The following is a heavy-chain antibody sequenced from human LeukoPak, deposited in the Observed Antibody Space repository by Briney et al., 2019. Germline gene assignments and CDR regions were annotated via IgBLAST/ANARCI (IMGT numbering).Heavy chain of an antibody. J-gene: IGHJ3*02. V-gene: IGHV4-39*07. CDR1: GGSISSSSYY. Sequence: PSETLSLTCTVSGGSISSSSYYWGWIRQPPGKGLEWIGSIYYSGSTYYNPSLKSRATISVDTSKNQFSLKLSSVTAADTAVYYCARGAVTEDAFDIWGQGTMVTVSS. D-gene: IGHD3-16*02. CDR3: ARGAVTEDAFDI. CDR2: IYYSGST.